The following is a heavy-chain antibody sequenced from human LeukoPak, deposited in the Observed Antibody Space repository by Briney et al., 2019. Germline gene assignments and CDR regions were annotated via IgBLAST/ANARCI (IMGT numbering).Heavy chain of an antibody. V-gene: IGHV3-30-3*01. CDR1: GFTFSSYA. CDR2: ISYDGSNK. J-gene: IGHJ4*02. Sequence: GGSLRLSCAASGFTFSSYAMHWVRQAPGKGLEWVAVISYDGSNKYYADSVRGRFTISSDNSKTTLHLKMNSLRAEDTAVYYCAREGYQLRTAFDYWGQGTLVTVSS. CDR3: AREGYQLRTAFDY. D-gene: IGHD2-2*01.